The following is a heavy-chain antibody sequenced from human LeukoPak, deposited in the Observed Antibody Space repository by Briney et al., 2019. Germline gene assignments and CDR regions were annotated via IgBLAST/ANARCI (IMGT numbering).Heavy chain of an antibody. CDR1: GFTFSKYW. Sequence: PGGSLRLSCADSGFTFSKYWMCWVRQAPGEGLESVSRINTDGTVTTYADSVKGRFTVSRDNADNTMFLQMNSVRDEDTAVYYCATKQWLAPPPDSWGQGTPVTVSS. D-gene: IGHD6-19*01. CDR2: INTDGTVT. J-gene: IGHJ4*02. CDR3: ATKQWLAPPPDS. V-gene: IGHV3-74*01.